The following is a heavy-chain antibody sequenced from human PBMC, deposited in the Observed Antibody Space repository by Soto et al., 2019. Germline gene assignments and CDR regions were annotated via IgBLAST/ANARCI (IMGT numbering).Heavy chain of an antibody. Sequence: SVKVSCKASGGTFSSYAISWVRQAPGQGLEWMGGIIPIFGTANYAQKFQGRVTITADESTSTAYMELSSLRSEDTAVYYCARATDFWSGSRTYYFDYWGQGTLVTVSS. V-gene: IGHV1-69*13. CDR2: IIPIFGTA. CDR1: GGTFSSYA. D-gene: IGHD3-3*01. CDR3: ARATDFWSGSRTYYFDY. J-gene: IGHJ4*02.